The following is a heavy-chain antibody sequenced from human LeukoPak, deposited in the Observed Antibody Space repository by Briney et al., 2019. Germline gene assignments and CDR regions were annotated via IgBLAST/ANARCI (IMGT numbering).Heavy chain of an antibody. CDR2: ISYDGSNK. Sequence: GGSLRLSCAASGFTFSSYAMHWVRQAPGKGLEWVAVISYDGSNKYYADSVKGRFTISRDNSKNTLYLQMNSLRAEDTAVYYCAKDEDYSWYYFDYWGQGTLVTVSS. CDR3: AKDEDYSWYYFDY. V-gene: IGHV3-30-3*01. CDR1: GFTFSSYA. D-gene: IGHD6-13*01. J-gene: IGHJ4*02.